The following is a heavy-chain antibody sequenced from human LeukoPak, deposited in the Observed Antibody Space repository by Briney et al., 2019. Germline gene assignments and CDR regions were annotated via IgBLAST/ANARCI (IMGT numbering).Heavy chain of an antibody. CDR1: GYTFTSYA. CDR2: INAGNGNT. J-gene: IGHJ4*02. Sequence: ASVKVSCKASGYTFTSYAMHWVRQAPGQRLEWMGWINAGNGNTKYSQKFQGRVTITRDTSASTAYMELNSLRAEDTAVYYCARIVGATRALGYWGQGTLVTVSS. V-gene: IGHV1-3*01. CDR3: ARIVGATRALGY. D-gene: IGHD1-26*01.